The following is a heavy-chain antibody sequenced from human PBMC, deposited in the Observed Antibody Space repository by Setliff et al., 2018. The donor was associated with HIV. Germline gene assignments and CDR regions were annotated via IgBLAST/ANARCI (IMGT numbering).Heavy chain of an antibody. V-gene: IGHV3-23*01. CDR2: IQSGGII. J-gene: IGHJ4*02. Sequence: LSLTCAASGLTLSNSAMTWVRQKPWRGLEWVSLIQSGGIIYYADSVKGRFTISRDNPKRTLYLQIDSLRAEDTAVYYCAKDSEFFPVPDRSGYMDDWGQGIPVTVSS. CDR1: GLTLSNSA. CDR3: AKDSEFFPVPDRSGYMDD. D-gene: IGHD5-12*01.